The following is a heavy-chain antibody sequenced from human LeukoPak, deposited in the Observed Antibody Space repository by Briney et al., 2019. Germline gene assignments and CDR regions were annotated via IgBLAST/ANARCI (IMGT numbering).Heavy chain of an antibody. CDR2: ISSSSYI. D-gene: IGHD2-2*02. Sequence: GGSLRLSCAAPGFTFSSYSMNWVRQAPGKGLEWVSSISSSSYIYYADSVKGRFTISRDNAKNSLYLQMNSLRAEDTAVYYCARGPGAIAFDIWGQGTMVTVSS. J-gene: IGHJ3*02. CDR3: ARGPGAIAFDI. V-gene: IGHV3-21*01. CDR1: GFTFSSYS.